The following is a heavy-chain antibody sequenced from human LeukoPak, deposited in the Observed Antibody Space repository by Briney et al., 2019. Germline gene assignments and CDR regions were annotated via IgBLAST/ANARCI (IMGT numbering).Heavy chain of an antibody. D-gene: IGHD4-17*01. Sequence: TGGSLRLTCAASGYTFNNYAMNWVRQAPGKGLEWVSSISGGGETTYYADSAKGRFTISRDNSQITLYLQMNSLRAEDTAVYYCARDYADYVGYFFFDYWGQGTLVTVSS. V-gene: IGHV3-23*01. J-gene: IGHJ4*02. CDR2: ISGGGETT. CDR3: ARDYADYVGYFFFDY. CDR1: GYTFNNYA.